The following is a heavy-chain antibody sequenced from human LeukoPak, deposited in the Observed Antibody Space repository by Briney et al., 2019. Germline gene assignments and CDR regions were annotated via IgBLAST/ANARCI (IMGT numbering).Heavy chain of an antibody. CDR2: INQDGSEK. V-gene: IGHV3-7*01. CDR3: AADPGSNWYGY. D-gene: IGHD6-13*01. CDR1: GFTFSSFW. Sequence: PGGSLRLSCAPSGFTFSSFWMSWVRQAPGKGLKWVANINQDGSEKYYVDSVKGRFTISRDNAKNSLYLQMNSLRAEDTAVYYCAADPGSNWYGYWGQGTLVTVSS. J-gene: IGHJ4*02.